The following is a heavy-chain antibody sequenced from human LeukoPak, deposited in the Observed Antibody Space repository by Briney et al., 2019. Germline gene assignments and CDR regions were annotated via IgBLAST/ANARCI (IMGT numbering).Heavy chain of an antibody. CDR2: IYTSGST. CDR1: GGSISSYY. Sequence: SETLSLTCTVSGGSISSYYWSWIRQPAGKGLEWVGRIYTSGSTNYNPSLKSRVTMSVDTSKNQFSLKLSSVTAADTAVYYCARDDYYDSSGYWYYRGQGTLVTVSS. J-gene: IGHJ4*02. CDR3: ARDDYYDSSGYWYY. D-gene: IGHD3-22*01. V-gene: IGHV4-4*07.